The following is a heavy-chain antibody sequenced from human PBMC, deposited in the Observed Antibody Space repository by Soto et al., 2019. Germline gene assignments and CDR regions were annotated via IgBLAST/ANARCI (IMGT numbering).Heavy chain of an antibody. CDR2: INPSGGST. CDR1: GYTFTSYY. J-gene: IGHJ4*02. Sequence: ASVKVSCKASGYTFTSYYMHWVRQAPGQGLEWMGIINPSGGSTSYAQKFQGRVTMTRDTSTSTVYMELSSLRSEDTAVYYCARDDVAVAGNSNFDYWGQGTLVTVSS. D-gene: IGHD6-19*01. CDR3: ARDDVAVAGNSNFDY. V-gene: IGHV1-46*01.